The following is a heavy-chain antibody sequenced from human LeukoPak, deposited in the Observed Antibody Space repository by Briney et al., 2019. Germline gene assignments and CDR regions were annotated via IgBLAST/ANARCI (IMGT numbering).Heavy chain of an antibody. V-gene: IGHV4-59*01. J-gene: IGHJ3*02. CDR3: ARYGSNDAFDI. CDR2: IYYSGST. CDR1: GGSISSYY. D-gene: IGHD4-17*01. Sequence: SETLSLTCTVSGGSISSYYWNWIRQPPGKGLEWIGYIYYSGSTNYNPSLKSRVTISVDTSKNQFSLKLSSVTTADTAVYYCARYGSNDAFDIWGQGTMVTVSS.